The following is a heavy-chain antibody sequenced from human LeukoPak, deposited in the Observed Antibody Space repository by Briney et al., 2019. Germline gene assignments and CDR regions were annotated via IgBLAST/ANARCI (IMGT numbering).Heavy chain of an antibody. CDR1: EFTFSFYW. CDR2: ISYDGSNK. D-gene: IGHD3-10*01. J-gene: IGHJ4*02. Sequence: GGSLRLSCATSEFTFSFYWVNWVRQAPGKGLEWVAVISYDGSNKYYADSVKGRFTISRDNSKNTLYLQMNSLRAEDTAVYYCARDLSPFWGSGSYRDYWGQGTLVTVSS. V-gene: IGHV3-30*03. CDR3: ARDLSPFWGSGSYRDY.